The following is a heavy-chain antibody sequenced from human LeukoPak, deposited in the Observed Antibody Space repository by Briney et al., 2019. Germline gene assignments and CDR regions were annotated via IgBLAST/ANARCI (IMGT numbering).Heavy chain of an antibody. Sequence: GGSLRLSCVASGFTFSSYNMIWVRQAPGKGLEWVSGLSGSGRATYYAHSVKGRFTISRENSKNTMFLQMHSLRVDDTAVYYCVRQRVMLTGTGGTWIDPWGQGTLVTVSS. V-gene: IGHV3-23*01. CDR2: LSGSGRAT. D-gene: IGHD1/OR15-1a*01. J-gene: IGHJ5*02. CDR3: VRQRVMLTGTGGTWIDP. CDR1: GFTFSSYN.